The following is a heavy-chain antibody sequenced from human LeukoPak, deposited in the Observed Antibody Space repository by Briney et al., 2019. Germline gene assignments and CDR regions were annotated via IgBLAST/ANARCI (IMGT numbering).Heavy chain of an antibody. D-gene: IGHD4-17*01. Sequence: PGGSLRLSCAASGFTFSSYWMSWVRQAPGKGLEWVANIKQDGSEKYYVDSVKGRFTISRDNAKNSLYLQMNSLRAEDTAVYYCARWGAYGDYSFDYWGQGTLVTVSS. CDR3: ARWGAYGDYSFDY. CDR1: GFTFSSYW. J-gene: IGHJ4*02. CDR2: IKQDGSEK. V-gene: IGHV3-7*03.